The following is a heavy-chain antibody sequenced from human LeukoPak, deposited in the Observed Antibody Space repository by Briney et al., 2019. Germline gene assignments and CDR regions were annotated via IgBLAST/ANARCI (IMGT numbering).Heavy chain of an antibody. V-gene: IGHV7-4-1*02. CDR3: ARDGSGSYYNVNWFDP. J-gene: IGHJ5*02. CDR1: GYTFTSYA. D-gene: IGHD3-10*01. Sequence: ASVKVSCKASGYTFTSYAMNWVRQAPGQGLEWMGWINTNTGNPTYAQGFTGRFVFSLDTSVSTAYLQISSLKAEDTAVYYCARDGSGSYYNVNWFDPWGQGTLVTVSS. CDR2: INTNTGNP.